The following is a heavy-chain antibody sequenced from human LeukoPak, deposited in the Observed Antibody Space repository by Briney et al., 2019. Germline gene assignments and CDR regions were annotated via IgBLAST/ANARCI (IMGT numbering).Heavy chain of an antibody. V-gene: IGHV3-53*01. J-gene: IGHJ6*03. D-gene: IGHD1-14*01. Sequence: ETLSLTCAVSGGSISSSNWWSWVRQAPGKGLEWVSVIYSGGSTYYADSVKGRFTISRDNAKNSLYLQMNSLRAEDTAVYYCARGYGYYYYMDVWGKGTTVTVSS. CDR3: ARGYGYYYYMDV. CDR2: IYSGGST. CDR1: GGSISSSNW.